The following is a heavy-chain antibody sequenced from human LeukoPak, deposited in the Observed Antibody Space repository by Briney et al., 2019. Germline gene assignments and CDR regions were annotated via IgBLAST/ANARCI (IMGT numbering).Heavy chain of an antibody. CDR3: AKGVVAATNAAYYGMDV. J-gene: IGHJ6*02. CDR2: ISYDESDK. D-gene: IGHD2-15*01. Sequence: GGSLRLSCATSGFTFSNYYMSWIRQAPGKGLEWVAVISYDESDKYYADSVKGRFTISRDNSKNTLYLQMNSLRPEDTAVYYCAKGVVAATNAAYYGMDVWGQGTTVTVSS. CDR1: GFTFSNYY. V-gene: IGHV3-30*18.